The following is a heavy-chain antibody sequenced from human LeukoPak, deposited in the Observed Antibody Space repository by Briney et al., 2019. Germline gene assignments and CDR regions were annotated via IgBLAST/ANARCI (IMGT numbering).Heavy chain of an antibody. CDR3: ARDQDYDSSGYYQKDSFDY. V-gene: IGHV3-21*01. Sequence: GGSLRLSCAASGFTFSSYSMNWVRQAPGKGLEWVSSISSSSSYIYYADSVKGRFTISRDNAKNSLYLQMNSLRAEDTAVYYCARDQDYDSSGYYQKDSFDYWGQGTLVTVSS. D-gene: IGHD3-22*01. CDR2: ISSSSSYI. J-gene: IGHJ4*02. CDR1: GFTFSSYS.